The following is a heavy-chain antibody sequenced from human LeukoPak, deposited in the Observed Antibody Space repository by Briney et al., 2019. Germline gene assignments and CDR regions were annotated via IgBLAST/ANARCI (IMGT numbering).Heavy chain of an antibody. J-gene: IGHJ4*02. CDR1: GDSVSSNSAA. Sequence: SQTLSLTCAISGDSVSSNSAAWNWIRQSPSRGLEWLGRTYYRSKWYNDYTVSVKSRITINPDTSKNQFSLQLNSVTPEDTAVYYCARETWDGDYDLEPTFDYWGQGTLVTVSS. CDR3: ARETWDGDYDLEPTFDY. CDR2: TYYRSKWYN. V-gene: IGHV6-1*01. D-gene: IGHD4-17*01.